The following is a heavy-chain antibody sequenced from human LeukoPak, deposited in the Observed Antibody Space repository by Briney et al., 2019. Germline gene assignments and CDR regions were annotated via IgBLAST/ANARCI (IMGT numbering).Heavy chain of an antibody. V-gene: IGHV3-23*01. CDR1: GFTFSNYA. D-gene: IGHD2-2*02. Sequence: GGSLRLSCAASGFTFSNYAMSWVRQAPGKGLEWVSSISGSGDIYYADSVKGRFTISRDDSRSTLYLRMNSLRVEDTAVYFCARDDEGDCASTSCHKWFDPWGQGTLVTVSS. CDR3: ARDDEGDCASTSCHKWFDP. CDR2: ISGSGDI. J-gene: IGHJ5*02.